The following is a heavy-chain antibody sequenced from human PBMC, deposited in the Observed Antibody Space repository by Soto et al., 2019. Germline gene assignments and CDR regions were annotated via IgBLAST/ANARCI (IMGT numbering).Heavy chain of an antibody. Sequence: QVQLVESGGGVVQPGRSLRLSCAASGFTFSSYAMHWVRQAPGKGLEWVAVISYDGSNKYYADSVKGRFTISRDNSKNTLYLQMNSLRAEDTAVYYCARTYYDILTGPLDVWGQGTTVTVSS. CDR2: ISYDGSNK. D-gene: IGHD3-9*01. CDR3: ARTYYDILTGPLDV. J-gene: IGHJ6*02. V-gene: IGHV3-30-3*01. CDR1: GFTFSSYA.